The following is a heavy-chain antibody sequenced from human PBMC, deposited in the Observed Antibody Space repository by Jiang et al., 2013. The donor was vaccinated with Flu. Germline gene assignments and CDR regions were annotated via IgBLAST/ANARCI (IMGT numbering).Heavy chain of an antibody. V-gene: IGHV4-39*01. CDR2: SIIWEH. CDR3: ARHDLAGRNWFDP. Sequence: FSSSSHYWGWIRQPPGKGLEWIGVSIIWEHLLQPSLKSRVTISVDTSKKQFSLKLTSVTAADTAVYYCARHDLAGRNWFDPWGQGTLVTVSS. CDR1: FSSSSHY. J-gene: IGHJ5*02. D-gene: IGHD6-6*01.